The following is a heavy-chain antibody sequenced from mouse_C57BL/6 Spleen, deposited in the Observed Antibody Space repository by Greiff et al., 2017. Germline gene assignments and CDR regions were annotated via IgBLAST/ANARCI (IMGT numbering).Heavy chain of an antibody. D-gene: IGHD1-1*01. CDR3: TRRGYGSSSFV. J-gene: IGHJ1*03. CDR2: IDPETGGT. V-gene: IGHV1-15*01. Sequence: VQLQQSGAELVRPGASVTLSCKASGYTFTDYEMHWVKQTPVHGLEWIGAIDPETGGTAYNQKFKGKAILTADKSSSPPYMELRSLTSEYSAVXYCTRRGYGSSSFVWGTGTTVTVSS. CDR1: GYTFTDYE.